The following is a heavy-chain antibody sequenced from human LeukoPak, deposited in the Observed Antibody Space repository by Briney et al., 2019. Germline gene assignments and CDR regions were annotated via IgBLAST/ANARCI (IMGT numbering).Heavy chain of an antibody. D-gene: IGHD6-13*01. Sequence: SETLSLTCTVSGGSTSGYYWSWIRQPAGKGLEWIGRVHSGDNSDSIPSLKSRLAMSLGTSTNRFSLKLTSVTAADTAVYYCARGGAHSPSHDYFYQFMDVWGKGTTVTVSS. CDR2: VHSGDNS. CDR1: GGSTSGYY. V-gene: IGHV4-4*07. CDR3: ARGGAHSPSHDYFYQFMDV. J-gene: IGHJ6*03.